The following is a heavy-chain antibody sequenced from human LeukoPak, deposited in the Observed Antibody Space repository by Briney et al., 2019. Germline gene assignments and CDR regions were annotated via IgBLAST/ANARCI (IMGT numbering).Heavy chain of an antibody. D-gene: IGHD5-18*01. CDR1: GFTFSDHY. V-gene: IGHV3-72*01. CDR2: TRNKANSYTT. J-gene: IGHJ6*02. CDR3: AREPRRALYSYDLRDYYGMDV. Sequence: GGSLRLSCAASGFTFSDHYMDWVRQAPGKGLEWVGRTRNKANSYTTEYATSVKGRFTISRDDSKNSLYLQMNSLKTEDTAVYYCAREPRRALYSYDLRDYYGMDVWGQGTTVTVSS.